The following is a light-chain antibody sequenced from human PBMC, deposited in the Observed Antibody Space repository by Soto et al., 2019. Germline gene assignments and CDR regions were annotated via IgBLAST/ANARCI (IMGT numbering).Light chain of an antibody. J-gene: IGLJ1*01. CDR2: SDN. CDR1: RSNIGGNT. V-gene: IGLV1-44*01. CDR3: ATWDDSLNGYV. Sequence: QSVLTQQPSASETPGQRVTISSSGSRSNIGGNTVNWYQQLPGTAPKLLIYSDNQRPSWVPDRFSGSKSGTSASLAISGLQSEDEADYYCATWDDSLNGYVCGTGTKLTVL.